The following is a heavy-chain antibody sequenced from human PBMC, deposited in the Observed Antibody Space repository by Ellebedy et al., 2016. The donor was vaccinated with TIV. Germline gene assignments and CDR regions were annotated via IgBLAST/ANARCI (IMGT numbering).Heavy chain of an antibody. J-gene: IGHJ4*02. D-gene: IGHD1-14*01. CDR3: ASRTPHISR. CDR2: IFSGGDT. V-gene: IGHV3-53*01. Sequence: GESLKISCTASGFTVSRNYMSWVRQAPGKGLESVSIIFSGGDTYYADPVKGRFAISRDSSKNTLYLQMDSLRADDTAVYYCASRTPHISRWGQGTLVTVSS. CDR1: GFTVSRNY.